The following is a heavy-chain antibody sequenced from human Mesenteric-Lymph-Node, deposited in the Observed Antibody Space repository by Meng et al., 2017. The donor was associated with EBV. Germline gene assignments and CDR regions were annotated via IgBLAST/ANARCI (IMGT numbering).Heavy chain of an antibody. CDR2: VYYSGDT. CDR1: GGSISTSLYY. J-gene: IGHJ6*02. Sequence: QVRRQGAGRGRVKPSESLSLTCTGSGGSISTSLYYWGWIRQPPGKGLEWIGSVYYSGDTYYNPSLKSRVTISLDTSKNQFSLKLTSVTAADTAVYYCARDNDAVYGMDVWGQGTTVTVSS. V-gene: IGHV4-39*07. D-gene: IGHD1-1*01. CDR3: ARDNDAVYGMDV.